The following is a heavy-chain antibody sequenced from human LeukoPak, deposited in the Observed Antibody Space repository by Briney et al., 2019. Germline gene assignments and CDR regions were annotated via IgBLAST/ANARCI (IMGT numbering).Heavy chain of an antibody. CDR3: ARGPNHYYYMDF. CDR2: INPDGDVT. CDR1: GYSLTGYY. J-gene: IGHJ6*03. Sequence: KDSRKASGYSLTGYYIYTVRPAPGQGLEWMGWINPDGDVTKSAHKFQGRVTMTTDKSINTVFMELSGLTSDDTALYYCARGPNHYYYMDFWGKGTTVSVSS. D-gene: IGHD2-8*01. V-gene: IGHV1-2*07.